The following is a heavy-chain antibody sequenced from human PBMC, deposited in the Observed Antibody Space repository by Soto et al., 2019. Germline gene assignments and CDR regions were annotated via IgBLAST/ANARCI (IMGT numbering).Heavy chain of an antibody. CDR1: GGSFSGYY. D-gene: IGHD3-22*01. V-gene: IGHV4-34*01. CDR3: ARAGDDSGYSDY. Sequence: SETLSLTCAFYGGSFSGYYWSLIRQPPGKGLEWIGEISHSGSTKYNPSLTSRVTISVDTSKNQFSLKLNSVTAADTAVYYCARAGDDSGYSDYWGQGTLVTVSS. CDR2: ISHSGST. J-gene: IGHJ4*02.